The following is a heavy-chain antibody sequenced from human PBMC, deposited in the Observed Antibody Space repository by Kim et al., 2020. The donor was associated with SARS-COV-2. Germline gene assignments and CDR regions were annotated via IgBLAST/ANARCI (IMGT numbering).Heavy chain of an antibody. CDR2: VYYTGST. CDR3: ARHFRXXSIXXLGLXQXXX. Sequence: SETLSLTCTVSGASISSSGYYWGWIRQPPGKGLEWIGSVYYTGSTYYNPSLKSRVTISVDTSKNQFSLKLSSVTAADTAVYYCARHFRXXSIXXLGLXQXXXWGQGTXXTXSS. V-gene: IGHV4-39*01. J-gene: IGHJ4*02. CDR1: GASISSSGYY. D-gene: IGHD2-2*02.